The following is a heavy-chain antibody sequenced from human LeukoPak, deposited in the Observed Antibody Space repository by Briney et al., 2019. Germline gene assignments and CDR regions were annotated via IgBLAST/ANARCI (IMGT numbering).Heavy chain of an antibody. J-gene: IGHJ4*02. Sequence: GASVKVSCKASGYTFTSYGISWVRQAPGQGLEWMGWINPNSGGTNYAQKFQGWVTMTRDTSISTAYMELSRLRSDDTAVYYCAREYGDYEALGDLGYWGQGTLVTVSS. D-gene: IGHD4-17*01. CDR3: AREYGDYEALGDLGY. V-gene: IGHV1-2*04. CDR1: GYTFTSYG. CDR2: INPNSGGT.